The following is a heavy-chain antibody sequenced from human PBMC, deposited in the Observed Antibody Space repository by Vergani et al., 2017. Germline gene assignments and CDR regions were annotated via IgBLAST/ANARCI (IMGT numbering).Heavy chain of an antibody. CDR1: GFTFSSYA. CDR2: ISGSGGST. V-gene: IGHV3-23*01. D-gene: IGHD1-26*01. J-gene: IGHJ5*02. Sequence: EVQLLESGGGLVQPGGSLRLSCAASGFTFSSYAMSWVRPAPGKGLEWVSAISGSGGSTYYADSVKGRFTISRDNYKNTLYLQMNSLRAEDTAVYYCAKVGFGNGATGFDPWGQGTLVTVSS. CDR3: AKVGFGNGATGFDP.